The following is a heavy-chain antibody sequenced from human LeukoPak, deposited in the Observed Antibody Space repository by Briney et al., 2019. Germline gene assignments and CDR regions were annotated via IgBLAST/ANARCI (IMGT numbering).Heavy chain of an antibody. J-gene: IGHJ4*02. CDR1: GFTFSSYA. CDR3: ANWRYCSGGSCPGPFDY. CDR2: ISGGGGST. V-gene: IGHV3-23*01. Sequence: GGYLRLSCAASGFTFSSYAMSWVRQAPGKGLEGFSAISGGGGSTYYADSVKGRFTISRDNSKNTLYLQMNSLRAEDTAVYYCANWRYCSGGSCPGPFDYWGQGTLVTVSS. D-gene: IGHD2-15*01.